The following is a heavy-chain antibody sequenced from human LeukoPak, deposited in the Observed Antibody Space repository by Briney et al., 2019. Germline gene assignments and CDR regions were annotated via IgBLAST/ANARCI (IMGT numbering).Heavy chain of an antibody. CDR2: INPSGGNT. J-gene: IGHJ4*02. CDR3: ARVAGFGAFDY. CDR1: GYIFTSYY. D-gene: IGHD3-10*01. Sequence: ASVKVSCKASGYIFTSYYIHWVRQAPGQGLEWMGIINPSGGNTNYAQKFQGRVTMTRDTSTSTVYMELRSLRSDDTAVYYCARVAGFGAFDYWGQGTLVTVSS. V-gene: IGHV1-46*01.